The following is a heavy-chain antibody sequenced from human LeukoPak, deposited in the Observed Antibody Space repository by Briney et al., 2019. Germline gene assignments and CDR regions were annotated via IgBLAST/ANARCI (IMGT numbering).Heavy chain of an antibody. Sequence: ASVKVTCKACGYTFNSYYMHWVRQGPGQGLEWMGIINPSGGSTSYAQKFQGRVTMTRDTSTNTVYMELSSLRSEDTAVYYCARGASSIAALNPFWYLDLWGRGTLVTVSS. V-gene: IGHV1-46*02. D-gene: IGHD6-6*01. CDR2: INPSGGST. CDR3: ARGASSIAALNPFWYLDL. CDR1: GYTFNSYY. J-gene: IGHJ2*01.